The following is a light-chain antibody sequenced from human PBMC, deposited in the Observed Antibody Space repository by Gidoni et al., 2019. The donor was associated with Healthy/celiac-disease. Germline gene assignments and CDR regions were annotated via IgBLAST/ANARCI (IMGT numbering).Light chain of an antibody. CDR2: KES. J-gene: IGKJ1*01. V-gene: IGKV1-5*03. CDR3: QQDNSYPWT. CDR1: QSISSW. Sequence: DVQMTQSPSTLSASVGDRVTITCRASQSISSWLAWYQQKPGKAPKLLIYKESSLESGVPARFSGSGSGTEFTLTISSLQPDDFATYYCQQDNSYPWTFGQGTKVEIK.